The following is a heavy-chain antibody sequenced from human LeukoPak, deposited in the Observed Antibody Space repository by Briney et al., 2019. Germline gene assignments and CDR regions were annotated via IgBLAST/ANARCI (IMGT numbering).Heavy chain of an antibody. CDR3: ARVGIAARPNGFDY. D-gene: IGHD6-6*01. CDR1: GYTFTSSD. J-gene: IGHJ4*02. Sequence: GASVKVSCKASGYTFTSSDFNWVRQATGQGLEWMGWMNPNSGNTGYAQKFQGRVTMTRDTSTSTVYMELSSLRSEDTAVYYCARVGIAARPNGFDYWGQGTLVTVSS. CDR2: MNPNSGNT. V-gene: IGHV1-8*01.